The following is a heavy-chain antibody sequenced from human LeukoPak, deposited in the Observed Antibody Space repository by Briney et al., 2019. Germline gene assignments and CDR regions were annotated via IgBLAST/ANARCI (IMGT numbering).Heavy chain of an antibody. Sequence: ASVKVSCKASGYTFTGYYMHWVRQAPGQGLEWMGWINPSSGGTNYAQKFQGRVTMTRDTSISTAYMELSRLRSDDTAVYYCAREARYSSSDAFDIWGQGTMVTVSS. D-gene: IGHD6-6*01. V-gene: IGHV1-2*02. J-gene: IGHJ3*02. CDR1: GYTFTGYY. CDR3: AREARYSSSDAFDI. CDR2: INPSSGGT.